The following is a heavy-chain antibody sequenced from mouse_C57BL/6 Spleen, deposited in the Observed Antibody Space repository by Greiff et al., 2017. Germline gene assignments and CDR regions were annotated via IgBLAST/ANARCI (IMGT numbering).Heavy chain of an antibody. V-gene: IGHV3-6*01. CDR3: EREVIGRDWYFDV. CDR1: GYSITSGSY. Sequence: EVQLQQSGPGLVKPSQSLSLTCSVTGYSITSGSYWNWIRQFPGNKLEWMGYISYDGSNNYNPPLKNRISNTRDTSKKQFILKLNDVTTEDTATNYCEREVIGRDWYFDVWGTGTTVTVSS. J-gene: IGHJ1*03. CDR2: ISYDGSN. D-gene: IGHD2-13*01.